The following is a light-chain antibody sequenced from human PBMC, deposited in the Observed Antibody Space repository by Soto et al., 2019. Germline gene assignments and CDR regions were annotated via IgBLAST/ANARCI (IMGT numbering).Light chain of an antibody. J-gene: IGLJ1*01. CDR3: TAFAGRNNYD. CDR1: SSDVGGYNY. CDR2: EVS. V-gene: IGLV2-8*01. Sequence: QSALTQPPSASGSPGQSVTISCTGTSSDVGGYNYVSWYQQHPGKAPKLMIYEVSKRPSGVPDRFSGSKSGNTASLTVSGLQAEDEADYYCTAFAGRNNYDFGPGPKVPV.